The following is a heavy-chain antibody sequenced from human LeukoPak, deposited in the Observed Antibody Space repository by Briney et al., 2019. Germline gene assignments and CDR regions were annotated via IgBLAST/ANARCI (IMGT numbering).Heavy chain of an antibody. Sequence: ASVKVSCKASGYTFTGYYMHWVRQAPGQGLEWMGWINPNSGGTNYAQKFQGRVTMTRDTSTSTAYMELSRLRSDDTAVYYCARVPRIVGASIDYWGQGTLVTVSS. J-gene: IGHJ4*02. CDR3: ARVPRIVGASIDY. CDR1: GYTFTGYY. CDR2: INPNSGGT. D-gene: IGHD1-26*01. V-gene: IGHV1-2*02.